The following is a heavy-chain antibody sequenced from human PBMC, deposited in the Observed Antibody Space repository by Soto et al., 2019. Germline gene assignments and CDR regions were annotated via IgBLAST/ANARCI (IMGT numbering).Heavy chain of an antibody. J-gene: IGHJ4*01. D-gene: IGHD3-16*02. V-gene: IGHV1-69*01. CDR3: ARLAIGGRSRLEWWGELSV. CDR1: GGTFSTYA. Sequence: QLQLVQSGSEVRKPGSSVNVSCKASGGTFSTYAISWLRQAPVQGPEWMGGIIPMFGTPNYAQKFQGRVTITADACTSEAYMDWGSLRPNDPAVYSCARLAIGGRSRLEWWGELSVWGQGTRVIVSS. CDR2: IIPMFGTP.